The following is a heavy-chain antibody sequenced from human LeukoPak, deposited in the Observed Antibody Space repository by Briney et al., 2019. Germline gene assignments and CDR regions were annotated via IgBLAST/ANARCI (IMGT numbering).Heavy chain of an antibody. D-gene: IGHD5-18*01. CDR3: ARGRRWIQLGKGYYYMDV. J-gene: IGHJ6*03. V-gene: IGHV4-34*01. CDR1: GGSFSGYY. CDR2: INHSGST. Sequence: SETLSLTCAVYGGSFSGYYWSWIRQPPGKGLEWIGEINHSGSTNYNPSLKSRVTISVDTSKNQFSLKLSSVTAADTAVCYCARGRRWIQLGKGYYYMDVWGKGTTVTVSS.